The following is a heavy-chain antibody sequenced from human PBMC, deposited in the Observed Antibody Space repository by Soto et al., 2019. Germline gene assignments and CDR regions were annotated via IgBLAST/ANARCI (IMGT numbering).Heavy chain of an antibody. Sequence: QVQMVQSGAEVKKPVASIKVSCKSSGYTFNNYYIHWVRQAPGQGLEWMGIINPNGYTSTLSQKFQGRLTVTSDPSTSTVYMELGSLTSEDTAMYYCARDLHGAFTTMIYWGQGTLVTVSS. CDR2: INPNGYTS. V-gene: IGHV1-46*02. J-gene: IGHJ4*02. CDR3: ARDLHGAFTTMIY. D-gene: IGHD3-22*01. CDR1: GYTFNNYY.